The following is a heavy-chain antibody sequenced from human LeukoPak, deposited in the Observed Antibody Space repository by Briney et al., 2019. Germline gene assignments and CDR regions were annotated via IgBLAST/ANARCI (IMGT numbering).Heavy chain of an antibody. CDR3: ANLNMYSSSSFDY. CDR1: GFTFTSYA. Sequence: GGSLRLSCAASGFTFTSYAMSWVRQAPGEGLEWVSTISGSGNNRYYADSMKGRFTISRDNSRNTLYLQMNSLRAEDTAVYYCANLNMYSSSSFDYWGQGTLVTVSS. J-gene: IGHJ4*02. CDR2: ISGSGNNR. V-gene: IGHV3-23*01. D-gene: IGHD6-13*01.